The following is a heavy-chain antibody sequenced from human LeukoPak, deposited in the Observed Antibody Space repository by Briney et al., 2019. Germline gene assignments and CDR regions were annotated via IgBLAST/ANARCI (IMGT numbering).Heavy chain of an antibody. CDR1: GFTFSDYY. Sequence: GGSLRLSCAASGFTFSDYYMSWIRQAPGKGLEWVSYISSSGSTIYYADSVKGRFTISRDNAKNSLYLQMNSLRAEDTAVYYCARVAEQHVRTAEDYWGLGTLVTVSS. CDR2: ISSSGSTI. J-gene: IGHJ4*02. CDR3: ARVAEQHVRTAEDY. D-gene: IGHD6-6*01. V-gene: IGHV3-11*01.